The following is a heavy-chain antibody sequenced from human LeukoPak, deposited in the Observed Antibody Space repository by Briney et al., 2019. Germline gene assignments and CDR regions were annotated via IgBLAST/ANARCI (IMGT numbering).Heavy chain of an antibody. V-gene: IGHV3-30*02. CDR2: IRYDGSNK. D-gene: IGHD6-13*01. CDR3: AKARYSSSWYYLDY. Sequence: GGSLGLSCAASGFTFSSYGMHWVRQAPGKGLEWVAFIRYDGSNKYYADSVKGRFTISRDNSKNTLYLQMNSLRAEDTAVYYCAKARYSSSWYYLDYWGQGTLVTVSS. J-gene: IGHJ4*02. CDR1: GFTFSSYG.